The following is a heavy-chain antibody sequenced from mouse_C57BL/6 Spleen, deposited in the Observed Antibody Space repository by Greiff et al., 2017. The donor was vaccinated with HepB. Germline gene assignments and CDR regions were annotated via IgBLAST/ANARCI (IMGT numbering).Heavy chain of an antibody. CDR3: TREGGTKYYGSPMDY. Sequence: QVQLQQSGAELVRPGASVTLSCKASGYTFTDYEMHWVKQTPVHGLEWIGAIDPETGGTAYNQKFKGKAILTADKSSSTAYMELRSLTSEDSAVYYCTREGGTKYYGSPMDYWGQGTSVTVSS. CDR2: IDPETGGT. J-gene: IGHJ4*01. D-gene: IGHD1-1*01. V-gene: IGHV1-15*01. CDR1: GYTFTDYE.